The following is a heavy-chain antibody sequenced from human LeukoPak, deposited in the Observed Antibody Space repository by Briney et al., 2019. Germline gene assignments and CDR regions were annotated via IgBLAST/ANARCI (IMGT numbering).Heavy chain of an antibody. J-gene: IGHJ4*02. CDR3: AASPDYYDSSGYSYYFDY. D-gene: IGHD3-22*01. Sequence: GASVNVSCTASGFTFTSSAVQWVRQARGQRLEWIGWIFVGSGNTNYAQKFQERVTITRDMSTSTAYMELSSLRSEDTAVYYCAASPDYYDSSGYSYYFDYWGQGTLVTVSS. V-gene: IGHV1-58*01. CDR1: GFTFTSSA. CDR2: IFVGSGNT.